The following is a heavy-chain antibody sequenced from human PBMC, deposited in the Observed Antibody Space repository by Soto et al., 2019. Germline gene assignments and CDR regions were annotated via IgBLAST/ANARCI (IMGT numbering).Heavy chain of an antibody. CDR3: AKQTTENRI. Sequence: QVQLVESGGGVVQPGRSLRLSCAASGFTFSSYAMHWVRQAPGKGLEWVAVISYDGSKKYYADSVKGRFTISRDNPKNTLYLSIDTVRADDTAGYYCAKQTTENRIWGQGTLLTV. V-gene: IGHV3-30-3*01. J-gene: IGHJ1*01. CDR1: GFTFSSYA. CDR2: ISYDGSKK. D-gene: IGHD4-17*01.